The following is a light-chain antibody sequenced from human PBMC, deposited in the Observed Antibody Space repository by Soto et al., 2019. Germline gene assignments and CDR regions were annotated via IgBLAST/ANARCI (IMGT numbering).Light chain of an antibody. CDR2: GAS. CDR1: QSVTYN. J-gene: IGKJ1*01. CDR3: QLSNDWMWT. V-gene: IGKV3-15*01. Sequence: PQSAVTLYASKGESVTLSCRATQSVTYNLAWYKQKPGQAPRLLIYGASTRATGIPARLSARGYGNELTIQVTRLKSEEGAVDEGQLSNDWMWTLCPGTKVDVK.